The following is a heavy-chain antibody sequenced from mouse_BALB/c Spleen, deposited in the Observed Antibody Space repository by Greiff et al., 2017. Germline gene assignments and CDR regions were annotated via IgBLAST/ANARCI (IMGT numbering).Heavy chain of an antibody. CDR1: GFTFSSYA. J-gene: IGHJ3*01. D-gene: IGHD4-1*02. V-gene: IGHV5-9-3*01. CDR2: ISSGGSYT. Sequence: EVQLVESGGGLVKPGGSLKLSCAASGFTFSSYAMSWVRQTPEKRLEWVATISSGGSYTYYPDSVKGRFTISRDNAKNTLYLQMSSLRSEDTAMYYCARPNWDNAWFAYWGQGTLVTVSA. CDR3: ARPNWDNAWFAY.